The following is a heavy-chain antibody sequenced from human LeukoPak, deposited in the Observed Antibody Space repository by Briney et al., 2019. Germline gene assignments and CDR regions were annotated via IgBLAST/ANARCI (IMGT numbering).Heavy chain of an antibody. D-gene: IGHD6-19*01. J-gene: IGHJ4*02. CDR1: GYTFTGYY. CDR2: INPNSGGT. CDR3: ARGYSSGWYPFDY. V-gene: IGHV1-2*02. Sequence: ASVKVSCKASGYTFTGYYMHWVRQAPGQGLEWMGWINPNSGGTNYAQKFQGRVTMTRDTSTSTVYMELSSLRSEDTAVYYCARGYSSGWYPFDYWGQGTLVTVSS.